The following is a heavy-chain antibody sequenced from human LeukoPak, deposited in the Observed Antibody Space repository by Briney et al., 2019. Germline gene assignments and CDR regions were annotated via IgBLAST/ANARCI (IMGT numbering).Heavy chain of an antibody. J-gene: IGHJ5*02. V-gene: IGHV3-7*01. CDR1: GFTFNNYW. Sequence: GGSLRLSCAASGFTFNNYWMSWVRQAPGKGLEWVANIKQDGSEIDSVDSVKGRLTISRDNAKNSLYLQMNSLRAEDTAVYYCARDKRYFEGFDPWGQGTLVTVSS. D-gene: IGHD3-9*01. CDR2: IKQDGSEI. CDR3: ARDKRYFEGFDP.